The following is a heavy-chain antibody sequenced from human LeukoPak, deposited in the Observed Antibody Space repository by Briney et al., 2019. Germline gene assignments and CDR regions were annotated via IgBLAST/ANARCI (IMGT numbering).Heavy chain of an antibody. CDR3: AKDIGVRGVEMATIGGPSYGMDV. CDR2: ISSSSSYI. Sequence: GGSLRLSCAASGFTFSSYSMNWVRQTPGKGLEWVSSISSSSSYIYYADSVKGRFTISRDNAKNSLYLQMNSLRAEDTALYYCAKDIGVRGVEMATIGGPSYGMDVWGQGTTVTVSS. D-gene: IGHD5-24*01. CDR1: GFTFSSYS. J-gene: IGHJ6*02. V-gene: IGHV3-21*04.